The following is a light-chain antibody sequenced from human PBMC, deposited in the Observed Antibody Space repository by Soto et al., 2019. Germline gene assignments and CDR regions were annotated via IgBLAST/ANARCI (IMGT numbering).Light chain of an antibody. J-gene: IGKJ4*01. CDR1: QGISNH. V-gene: IGKV1-27*01. CDR2: AAS. Sequence: DIQMTQSPSSLSASVGDRVSITCRASQGISNHLAWYQQKPGEVPKPLIYAASALQPGVPSRFSGSGSGTDFTLTISSLQPEDVATYYCQQSYSSPLTFGGGTNVEI. CDR3: QQSYSSPLT.